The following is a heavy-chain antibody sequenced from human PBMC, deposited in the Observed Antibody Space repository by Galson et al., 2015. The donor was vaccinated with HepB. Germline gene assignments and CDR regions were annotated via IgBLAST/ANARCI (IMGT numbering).Heavy chain of an antibody. V-gene: IGHV3-30*04. CDR3: ARWANYYYSSGYF. D-gene: IGHD3-22*01. J-gene: IGHJ4*02. CDR2: ISSDGSNK. CDR1: GFNFSSFT. Sequence: SLRLSCAASGFNFSSFTMHWVRQAPGKGLEWVALISSDGSNKYYADSVKGRFTISRDNSKNTLYLQMNSLRAEDTAVYYCARWANYYYSSGYFWGQGTLVTVSS.